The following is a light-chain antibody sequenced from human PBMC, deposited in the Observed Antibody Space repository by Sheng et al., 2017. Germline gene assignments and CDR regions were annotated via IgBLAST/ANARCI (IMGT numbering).Light chain of an antibody. V-gene: IGLV1-40*01. CDR1: SSNIGARYD. CDR3: QSYDSSLSAWV. J-gene: IGLJ3*02. CDR2: GDS. Sequence: QSVLTQPPSVSGAPGQRVTISCTGSSSNIGARYDVHWYQQLPGTAPKLLIYGDSNRPSGVPDRFSGSKSGTSASLAISGLRAEDEADYHCQSYDSSLSAWVFGGGTKLTVL.